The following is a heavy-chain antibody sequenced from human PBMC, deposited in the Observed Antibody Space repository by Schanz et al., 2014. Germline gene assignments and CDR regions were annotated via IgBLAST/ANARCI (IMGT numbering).Heavy chain of an antibody. V-gene: IGHV4-4*02. J-gene: IGHJ5*02. CDR1: GASISSSNW. CDR3: ARGHHPHGITVAARGFDP. CDR2: IYHSGNT. Sequence: QVQLQESGPGLVKPSQTLSLTCAVSGASISSSNWWSWVRQPPGKGLEWIGEIYHSGNTNYNASRKRRVTRTVDKSKSQFSLKVRSVTAADTAVYYCARGHHPHGITVAARGFDPWGQGTLVTVSS. D-gene: IGHD6-19*01.